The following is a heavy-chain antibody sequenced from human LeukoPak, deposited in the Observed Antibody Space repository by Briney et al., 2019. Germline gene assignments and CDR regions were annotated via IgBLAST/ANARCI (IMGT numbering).Heavy chain of an antibody. CDR3: ARGEVPAHYFDY. D-gene: IGHD2-2*01. Sequence: ASVKVSCKASGYTFTGYYMHWVRQAPGQGLEWMGGIIPIFGTPNYARKFQGRVTITADESTSTAYMELSSLRSEDTAMYYCARGEVPAHYFDYWGQGTLVTVSS. V-gene: IGHV1-69*13. J-gene: IGHJ4*02. CDR2: IIPIFGTP. CDR1: GYTFTGYY.